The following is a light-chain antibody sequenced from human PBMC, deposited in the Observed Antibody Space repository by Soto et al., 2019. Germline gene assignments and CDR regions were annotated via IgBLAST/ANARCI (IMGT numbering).Light chain of an antibody. J-gene: IGKJ2*01. Sequence: DIQMTQSPSTLSASVGDRVTITCRASQTINSKLAWYQKKPGQAPKLLIFDGYNLESGVPSRFSGSGSGTEFTLGSGSLQPDDFATYYFQQYETYFRYTFGQGTKLDIK. V-gene: IGKV1-5*01. CDR3: QQYETYFRYT. CDR1: QTINSK. CDR2: DGY.